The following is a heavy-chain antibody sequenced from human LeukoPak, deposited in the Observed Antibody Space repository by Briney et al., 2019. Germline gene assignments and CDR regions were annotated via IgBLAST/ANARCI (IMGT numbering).Heavy chain of an antibody. D-gene: IGHD1-26*01. V-gene: IGHV3-23*01. J-gene: IGHJ4*02. CDR1: GFTFSSYA. CDR3: ARDCVIVGAPCYDY. CDR2: ISGSGGRT. Sequence: GGSLRLSCAASGFTFSSYAMSWVRQAPGKGLEWVSSISGSGGRTYYADSVKGRFTISRDNPNNTLYLQMNSLRAEDTAVYYCARDCVIVGAPCYDYWGQGTLVTVSS.